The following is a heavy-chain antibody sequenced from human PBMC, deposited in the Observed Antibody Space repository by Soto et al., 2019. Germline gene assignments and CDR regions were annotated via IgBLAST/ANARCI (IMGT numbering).Heavy chain of an antibody. CDR3: ARDLGIDESTPLDY. CDR1: GASIITDNW. V-gene: IGHV4-4*02. Sequence: QVQLQESGPGLVKPSGTLSLTCAVSGASIITDNWWTWVRQSPGKGLEWIGEIYYTGNTIYNPSLRSRLTLSVDKSRNQFSLKLTSVTAADTAVYFCARDLGIDESTPLDYWGQGTLVLVSS. D-gene: IGHD4-4*01. J-gene: IGHJ4*02. CDR2: IYYTGNT.